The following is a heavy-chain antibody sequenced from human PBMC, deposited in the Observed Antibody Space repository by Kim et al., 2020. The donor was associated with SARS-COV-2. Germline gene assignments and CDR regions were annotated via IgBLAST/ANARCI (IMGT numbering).Heavy chain of an antibody. CDR3: AKGFFGYYADF. J-gene: IGHJ4*02. Sequence: GGSLRLSCVASGFPFSSYAMTWVRQAPGKGLEWVSVIRPSGGETMYADSVKGRFTTSRDNSKNTLFLHMNSLSADDTALYYCAKGFFGYYADFWGQGTLVTVSS. CDR2: IRPSGGET. V-gene: IGHV3-23*01. D-gene: IGHD3-10*01. CDR1: GFPFSSYA.